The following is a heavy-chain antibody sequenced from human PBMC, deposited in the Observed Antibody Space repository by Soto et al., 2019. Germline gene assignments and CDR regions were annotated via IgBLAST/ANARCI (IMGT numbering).Heavy chain of an antibody. CDR1: GGTFSSYA. V-gene: IGHV1-69*01. Sequence: QVQLVQSGAEVKKPGSSVKVSCKASGGTFSSYAISWVRQAPGQGLEWMGGIIPIFGTANYAQKFQGRVTITADESTSTAYMELSSLRSEDTAVYYCASGRVLRYFYWLCLFDYWGQGTLVTVSS. CDR3: ASGRVLRYFYWLCLFDY. J-gene: IGHJ4*02. D-gene: IGHD3-9*01. CDR2: IIPIFGTA.